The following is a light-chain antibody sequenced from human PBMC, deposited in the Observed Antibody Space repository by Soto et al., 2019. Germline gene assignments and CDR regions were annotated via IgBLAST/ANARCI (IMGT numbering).Light chain of an antibody. V-gene: IGKV1-33*01. J-gene: IGKJ5*01. CDR3: QQYDNLPIT. Sequence: DIQMTQSPSSLSASVGDRVTITCQASQDISNYLNWYQQKPGKAPKLLIYDASNLETGVPSRFSGSGSGTDFTFNISRLQPEDMATYYCQQYDNLPITFGQGTRLEIK. CDR2: DAS. CDR1: QDISNY.